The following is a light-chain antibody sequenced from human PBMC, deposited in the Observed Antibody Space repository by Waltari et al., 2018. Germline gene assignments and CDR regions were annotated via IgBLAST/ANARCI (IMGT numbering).Light chain of an antibody. Sequence: DIQMTQSPSSLSASVGDRVNITCQASQDISNFLNWYQQKPGKAPKLLIYDASILQTGVPSRFRRRGSGSDFTLTISSLEPEDFATYYCQQHDRPPLTFGGGTRVEIK. V-gene: IGKV1-33*01. CDR2: DAS. J-gene: IGKJ4*01. CDR1: QDISNF. CDR3: QQHDRPPLT.